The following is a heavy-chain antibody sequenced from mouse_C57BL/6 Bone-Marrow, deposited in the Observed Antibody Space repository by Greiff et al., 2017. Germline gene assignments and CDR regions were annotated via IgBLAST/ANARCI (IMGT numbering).Heavy chain of an antibody. V-gene: IGHV1-9*01. CDR3: ARSLDYGSPFDY. CDR1: GYTFTGYW. D-gene: IGHD1-1*01. Sequence: VHLVESGAELMKPGASVKLSCKATGYTFTGYWIEWVKQRPGHGLEWIGEILPGIGSTNDNEKFKGKATFTADTSSNTAYMQLSSLKTEDSAIYYWARSLDYGSPFDYWGQGTTLTVSS. J-gene: IGHJ2*01. CDR2: ILPGIGST.